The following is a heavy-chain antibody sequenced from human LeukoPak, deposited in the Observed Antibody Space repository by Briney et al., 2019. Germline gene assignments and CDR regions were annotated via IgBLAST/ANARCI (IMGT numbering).Heavy chain of an antibody. CDR1: GYTFTNYG. Sequence: SVKVSCKASGYTFTNYGVSWVRQAPGQGLEWMGGIIPIFGTANYAQKFQGRVTITADESTSTAYMELSSLRSEDTAVYYCARDVVGTRGSWGQGTLVTVSS. CDR2: IIPIFGTA. CDR3: ARDVVGTRGS. J-gene: IGHJ4*02. D-gene: IGHD1-26*01. V-gene: IGHV1-69*13.